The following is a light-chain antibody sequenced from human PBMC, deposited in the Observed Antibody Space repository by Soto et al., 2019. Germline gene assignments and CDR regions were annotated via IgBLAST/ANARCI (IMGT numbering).Light chain of an antibody. Sequence: QSALTQPASVSGSPGQSITISCTGTSGDIGRYNYVSWYQQHPGEAPKLFIYNVNNRPSGVSNRFSGSKSGNTASLTISGLQAEDKANYYCASYAITTTSGVVFGGGTKLTVL. CDR1: SGDIGRYNY. CDR3: ASYAITTTSGVV. J-gene: IGLJ3*02. V-gene: IGLV2-14*01. CDR2: NVN.